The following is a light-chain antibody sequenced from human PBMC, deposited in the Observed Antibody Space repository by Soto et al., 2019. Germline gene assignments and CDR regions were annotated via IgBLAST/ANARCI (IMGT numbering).Light chain of an antibody. J-gene: IGKJ1*01. Sequence: MTQSPDTLSVAPGESATLSFTASQNVGDNLAWYQQKPGQAPRLLIYGASTRATGIPARFSGSGSGTEFTLTISTLQSEDFGIYYCQQSNNWPWTFGQGTKVDIK. CDR1: QNVGDN. CDR2: GAS. V-gene: IGKV3-15*01. CDR3: QQSNNWPWT.